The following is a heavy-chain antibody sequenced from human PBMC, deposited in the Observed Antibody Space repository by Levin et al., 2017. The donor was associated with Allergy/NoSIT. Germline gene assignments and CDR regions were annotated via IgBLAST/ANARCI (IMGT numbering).Heavy chain of an antibody. CDR2: ISWNSGRI. D-gene: IGHD5/OR15-5a*01. CDR3: ARFYEAEGYGMDV. CDR1: GFTFDEYA. Sequence: GGSLRLSCAVSGFTFDEYAMYWVRQAPGKGLEWVSGISWNSGRIDYADSVKGRFTISRDNAKNSLYLQMNSLRAEDTAFYYCARFYEAEGYGMDVWGQGTTVTVSS. J-gene: IGHJ6*02. V-gene: IGHV3-9*01.